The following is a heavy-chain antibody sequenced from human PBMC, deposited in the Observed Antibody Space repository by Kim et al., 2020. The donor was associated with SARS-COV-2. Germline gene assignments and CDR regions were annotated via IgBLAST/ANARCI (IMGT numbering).Heavy chain of an antibody. V-gene: IGHV3-21*01. Sequence: GGSLRLSCAASGFTFSSYSMNWVRQAPGKGLEWVSSISSSSSYIYYADSVKGRFTISRDNAKNSLYLQMNSLRAEDTAVYYCARSLAVAAAFYWYFDLWGRGTLVTVSS. J-gene: IGHJ2*01. CDR3: ARSLAVAAAFYWYFDL. CDR1: GFTFSSYS. D-gene: IGHD6-19*01. CDR2: ISSSSSYI.